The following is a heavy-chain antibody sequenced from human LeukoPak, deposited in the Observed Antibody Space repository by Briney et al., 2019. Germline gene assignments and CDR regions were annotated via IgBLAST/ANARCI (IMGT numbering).Heavy chain of an antibody. Sequence: GGSLRLSCAASGFTFSSYEMIWVRQAPGKGLQWIATLTGYGGAYYAGSGEGRFIVSRDISKNTFFLQMYSLRGEDTAVYYCAKGAAAGKVDWFDPWGQGTLVTVSS. J-gene: IGHJ5*02. V-gene: IGHV3-23*01. CDR1: GFTFSSYE. CDR2: LTGYGGA. CDR3: AKGAAAGKVDWFDP. D-gene: IGHD6-13*01.